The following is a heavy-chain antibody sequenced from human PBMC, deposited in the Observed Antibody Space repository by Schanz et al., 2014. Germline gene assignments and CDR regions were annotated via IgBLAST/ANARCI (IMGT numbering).Heavy chain of an antibody. V-gene: IGHV3-48*04. D-gene: IGHD3-10*01. CDR1: GFSFSSYS. Sequence: EADLVESGGGLIQRGESLRLSCSASGFSFSSYSMNWVRQAPGKGLEWLSYIATSSSTRHYADSVKGRFTISRDNAKNSLYLQMNSLRAEDTAVFYCARANYRRKINFDYWGRGTLVTVSS. CDR2: IATSSSTR. J-gene: IGHJ4*02. CDR3: ARANYRRKINFDY.